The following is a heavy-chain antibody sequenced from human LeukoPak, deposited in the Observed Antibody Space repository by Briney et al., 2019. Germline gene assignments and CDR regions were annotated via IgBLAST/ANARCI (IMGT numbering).Heavy chain of an antibody. D-gene: IGHD2-21*01. J-gene: IGHJ4*02. CDR2: IKAGNGDT. Sequence: ASVKVSCKASGYIFTKYVVHWVPQAPGQRPEWMGWIKAGNGDTKYSHNFQDRLTITRDTSASTVYMELSSLTSEDTALYYCARDDCGDTCYPGGYWGQGTLVTVSS. V-gene: IGHV1-3*01. CDR3: ARDDCGDTCYPGGY. CDR1: GYIFTKYV.